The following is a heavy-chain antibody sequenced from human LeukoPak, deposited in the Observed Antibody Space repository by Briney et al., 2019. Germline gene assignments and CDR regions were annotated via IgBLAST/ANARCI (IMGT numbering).Heavy chain of an antibody. CDR1: GFTFSDYG. D-gene: IGHD1-14*01. J-gene: IGHJ4*02. V-gene: IGHV3-30*18. Sequence: GGSLGLSCVASGFTFSDYGMLWVRQPPGKGLEWVAVISYDGRNEHYADSVKGRFTISRDNSKNTVFLQMNTLRTEDTAVYFCAKDKPIDYWGQGTLVTVSS. CDR3: AKDKPIDY. CDR2: ISYDGRNE.